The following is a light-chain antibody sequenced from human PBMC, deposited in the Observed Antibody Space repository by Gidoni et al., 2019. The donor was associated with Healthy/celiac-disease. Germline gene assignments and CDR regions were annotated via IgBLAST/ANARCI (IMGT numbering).Light chain of an antibody. Sequence: DIQMTQSPSPLSASVGDRVTITCRDSQSISSWLAWYQQKPGKAPKLLIYKASSLESGVPSRFSGSGSGTEFTLTISSLQPDDFATYYCQQYNSYWTFGQGTKVEIK. J-gene: IGKJ1*01. CDR2: KAS. CDR3: QQYNSYWT. CDR1: QSISSW. V-gene: IGKV1-5*03.